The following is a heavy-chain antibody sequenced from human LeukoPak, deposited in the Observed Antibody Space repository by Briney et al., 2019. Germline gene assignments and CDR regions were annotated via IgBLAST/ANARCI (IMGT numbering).Heavy chain of an antibody. Sequence: GGSLRLSCAVSGITLSNYGMSWVRQAPGEGLEWVAGISDSGGGTNYTDSVKGRLTISRDKHKNTLYLQMNSLRAEDTAVYFCAKRGVVIRVILVGFHKEAYYFDSWGQGALVTVSS. CDR2: ISDSGGGT. CDR3: AKRGVVIRVILVGFHKEAYYFDS. V-gene: IGHV3-23*01. J-gene: IGHJ4*02. CDR1: GITLSNYG. D-gene: IGHD3-22*01.